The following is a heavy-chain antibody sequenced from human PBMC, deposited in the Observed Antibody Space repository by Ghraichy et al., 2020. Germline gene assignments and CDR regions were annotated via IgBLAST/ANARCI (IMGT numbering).Heavy chain of an antibody. J-gene: IGHJ4*02. CDR1: GFTFSSYG. D-gene: IGHD5-12*01. CDR3: AKRWPIVATIYDVHRREKIDY. Sequence: GGSLRLTCAASGFTFSSYGMHWVRQAPGKGLEWVAFIRYDGSNKYYADSVKGRFTISRDNSKNTLYLQMNSLRAEDTAVYYCAKRWPIVATIYDVHRREKIDYWGQGTLVTVSS. CDR2: IRYDGSNK. V-gene: IGHV3-30*02.